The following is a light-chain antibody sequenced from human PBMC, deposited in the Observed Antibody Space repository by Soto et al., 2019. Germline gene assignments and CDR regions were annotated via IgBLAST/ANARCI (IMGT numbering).Light chain of an antibody. J-gene: IGLJ3*02. V-gene: IGLV2-14*01. CDR2: EVS. Sequence: QSALTQPASVSGSPGQSITISCTGTSSDVGGYNYVSWYQQHPGKAPKLMIYEVSNRPSGVSNRFSGSKSDNTASLTISGLDAEDDAYYCCSSYASSTWVFGGGTKLTVL. CDR3: SSYASSTWV. CDR1: SSDVGGYNY.